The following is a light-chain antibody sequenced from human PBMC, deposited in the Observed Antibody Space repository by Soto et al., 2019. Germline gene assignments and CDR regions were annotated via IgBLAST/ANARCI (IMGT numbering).Light chain of an antibody. CDR1: QSISSW. V-gene: IGKV1-5*01. CDR2: DVS. J-gene: IGKJ4*01. CDR3: QQYNSYPLT. Sequence: DIQMTQSPSTLSASLGDRVTISCRSSQSISSWLAWYQQKPGKAPKLLIYDVSSLESGVPSRFSGSGSGTEFTLTISSLQPDDFATYYCQQYNSYPLTFGGGTKVDI.